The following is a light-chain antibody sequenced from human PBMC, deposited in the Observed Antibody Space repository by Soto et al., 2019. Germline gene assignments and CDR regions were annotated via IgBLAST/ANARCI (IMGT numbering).Light chain of an antibody. V-gene: IGLV2-8*01. CDR2: EVS. CDR3: ASYGSNNNLL. CDR1: SSDVGGYNY. Sequence: QSVLTQPPSASGSPGQSVTISCTGTSSDVGGYNYVSWYQQHPGKAPKLMMFEVSKRPSGVPDRFSGSKFGNTASLTVSGLQTEDEADYYCASYGSNNNLLFGGGTKLTVL. J-gene: IGLJ2*01.